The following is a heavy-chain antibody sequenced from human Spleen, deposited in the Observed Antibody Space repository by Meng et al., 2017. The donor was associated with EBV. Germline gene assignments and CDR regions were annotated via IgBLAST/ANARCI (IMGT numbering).Heavy chain of an antibody. V-gene: IGHV4-39*07. Sequence: QLQLQESGPGLVKPSETLSLTCTVSGGSISSSTYYWGWIRQPPGKGLEWIGSIYYSGSTDYTPSLKTRVTISLDTSKNQFSLKLTSVTAADTAVFYCARDVGYYFDSWGQGTLVTVSS. D-gene: IGHD2-15*01. CDR1: GGSISSSTYY. J-gene: IGHJ4*02. CDR3: ARDVGYYFDS. CDR2: IYYSGST.